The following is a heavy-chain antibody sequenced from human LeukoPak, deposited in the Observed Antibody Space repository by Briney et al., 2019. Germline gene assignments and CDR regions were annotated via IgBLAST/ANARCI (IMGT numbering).Heavy chain of an antibody. D-gene: IGHD1-26*01. Sequence: PSETLSLTCAVYGGSFSGYYWSWIRQPPGKGLEWIGEINHSGSTNCNPSLKSRVTISVDTSKNQFSLKLSSVTAADTAVYYCARDGVWWSRSFDYWGQGTLVTVSS. J-gene: IGHJ4*02. CDR1: GGSFSGYY. CDR3: ARDGVWWSRSFDY. CDR2: INHSGST. V-gene: IGHV4-34*01.